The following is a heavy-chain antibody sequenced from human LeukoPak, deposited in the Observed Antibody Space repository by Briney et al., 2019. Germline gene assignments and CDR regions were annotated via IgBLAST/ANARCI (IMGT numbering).Heavy chain of an antibody. J-gene: IGHJ4*02. CDR1: GFTLSNYW. CDR2: IKQEGSEQ. V-gene: IGHV3-7*01. Sequence: PGGSLRLACAAPGFTLSNYWRMWVRQAGGKGLEWVANIKQEGSEQNYVDCVKGRFTRNRDKDKISGDVQMDSRRAGDRAVCYCARARFGSAGSDYWGQGTLVTLSS. D-gene: IGHD2-15*01. CDR3: ARARFGSAGSDY.